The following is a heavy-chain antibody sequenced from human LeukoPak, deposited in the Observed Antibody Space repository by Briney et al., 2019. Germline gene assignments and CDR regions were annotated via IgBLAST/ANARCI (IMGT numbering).Heavy chain of an antibody. CDR2: IYHSGST. V-gene: IGHV4-38-2*01. D-gene: IGHD6-6*01. Sequence: SETLSLTCAVSGYSISSGYYWGWIRQPPGKGLEWIGSIYHSGSTYYNPSLKSRVTISVDTSKNQFSLTLSSVTAADTAVYYCARGGSSSSSYGVDYWGQGTLVTVSS. CDR3: ARGGSSSSSYGVDY. J-gene: IGHJ4*02. CDR1: GYSISSGYY.